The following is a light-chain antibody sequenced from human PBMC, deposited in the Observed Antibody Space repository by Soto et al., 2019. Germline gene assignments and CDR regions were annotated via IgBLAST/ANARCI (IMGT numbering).Light chain of an antibody. Sequence: DIQMTQSPSSLSASVGDRVTITCRASQSIMTHLNWYQHKSGKAPKLLIYTASNLHSGVPSRFSGSGSGTDFTLTISSLQADDFATYYCQQSYNTPRTFDQGTKVEI. V-gene: IGKV1-39*01. J-gene: IGKJ1*01. CDR2: TAS. CDR3: QQSYNTPRT. CDR1: QSIMTH.